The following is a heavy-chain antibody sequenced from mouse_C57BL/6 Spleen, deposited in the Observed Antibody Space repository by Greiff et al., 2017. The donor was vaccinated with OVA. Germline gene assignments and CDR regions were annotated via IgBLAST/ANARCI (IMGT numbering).Heavy chain of an antibody. CDR1: GYTFTGYW. CDR3: GRGDHAPRFAY. J-gene: IGHJ3*01. Sequence: VQLQQPGAELMKPGASVKLSCKATGYTFTGYWIEWVKQRPGHGLEWIGEILPGSGSTNYNEKFKGKATFTVDTSSSTAYMQLSSLTTEDSAVYYCGRGDHAPRFAYWGQGTLVTVSA. CDR2: ILPGSGST. V-gene: IGHV1-9*01.